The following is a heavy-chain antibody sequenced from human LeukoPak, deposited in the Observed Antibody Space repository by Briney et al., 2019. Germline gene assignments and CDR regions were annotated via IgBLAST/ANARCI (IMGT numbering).Heavy chain of an antibody. CDR2: IYYSGST. D-gene: IGHD2-15*01. CDR1: GGSISSYY. CDR3: ARYLTEIAYSGGLYYFDY. J-gene: IGHJ4*02. Sequence: PSETLSLTCTVSGGSISSYYWSWIRQPPGKGLEWIGYIYYSGSTNYNPSLKSRVTISVDTSKNQFSLKLSSVTAADTAVYYCARYLTEIAYSGGLYYFDYWGQGTLVTVSS. V-gene: IGHV4-59*01.